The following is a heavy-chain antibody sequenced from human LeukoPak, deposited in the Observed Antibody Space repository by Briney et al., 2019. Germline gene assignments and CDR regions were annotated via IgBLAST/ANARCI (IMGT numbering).Heavy chain of an antibody. D-gene: IGHD5-24*01. V-gene: IGHV1-69*05. CDR3: ARGLAVEMATISWADAFDI. CDR1: GYTFTIYG. Sequence: ASVKVSCKASGYTFTIYGISWVRQAPGQGLEWMGGIIPIFGSANYAQKFQGRVTITRNTSKSTAYMELTTLRSEDTAVYYCARGLAVEMATISWADAFDIWGQGTMVTVSS. J-gene: IGHJ3*02. CDR2: IIPIFGSA.